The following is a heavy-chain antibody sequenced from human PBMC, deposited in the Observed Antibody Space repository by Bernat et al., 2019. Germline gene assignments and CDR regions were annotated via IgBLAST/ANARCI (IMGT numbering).Heavy chain of an antibody. CDR3: APGIAAAEGY. Sequence: HVQLQQWGAGLLKPSETLSLTCAVYGGSFSGYYWSWIRQPPGKGLEWIGEINHSGSTNYNPSLKSRVTISVDTSKNQFSLKLSSVTAADTAVYYCAPGIAAAEGYWGQGTLVTVSS. CDR1: GGSFSGYY. V-gene: IGHV4-34*01. D-gene: IGHD6-13*01. CDR2: INHSGST. J-gene: IGHJ4*02.